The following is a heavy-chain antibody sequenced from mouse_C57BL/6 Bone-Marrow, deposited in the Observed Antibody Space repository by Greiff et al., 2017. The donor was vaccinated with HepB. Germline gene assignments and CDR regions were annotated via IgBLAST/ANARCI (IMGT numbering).Heavy chain of an antibody. J-gene: IGHJ3*01. D-gene: IGHD1-2*01. CDR1: GNTFTSYW. V-gene: IGHV1-55*01. CDR2: IYPGSGST. CDR3: ARGITTAPWFAY. Sequence: QVQLQQSGAELVKPGASVKMSCKASGNTFTSYWITWVKQRPGQGLEWIGDIYPGSGSTNYNEKFKSKATLTVDTSSSTAYMQLSSLTSEDSAVYYCARGITTAPWFAYWGQGTLVTVSA.